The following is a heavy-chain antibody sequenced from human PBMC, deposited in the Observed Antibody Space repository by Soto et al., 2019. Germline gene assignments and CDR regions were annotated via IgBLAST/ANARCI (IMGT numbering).Heavy chain of an antibody. V-gene: IGHV3-23*01. D-gene: IGHD3-10*01. Sequence: GGSLRLSCAASGFTFSSYAMSWVRQAPGKGLEWVSAISGSGGSTYYADSVKGRFTISRDNSKNTLYLQMNSLRAEDTAVYYCAKDPWPGSYPLLGDYWGQGTLVTVSA. CDR3: AKDPWPGSYPLLGDY. CDR1: GFTFSSYA. CDR2: ISGSGGST. J-gene: IGHJ4*02.